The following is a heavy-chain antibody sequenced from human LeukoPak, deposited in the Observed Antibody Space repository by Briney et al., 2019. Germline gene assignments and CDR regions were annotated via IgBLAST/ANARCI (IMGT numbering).Heavy chain of an antibody. CDR1: GFTFSSYW. V-gene: IGHV3-7*01. CDR3: ARDQSIAGPTTADY. Sequence: RLSXAASGFTFSSYWMSWVRQAPGKGLEWVANIEQDGSEKYYVDSVKGRFTISRDNAKNTLYLQMNSLRAEDTAVYYCARDQSIAGPTTADYWGQXXXXXVSX. J-gene: IGHJ4*02. CDR2: IEQDGSEK. D-gene: IGHD1-26*01.